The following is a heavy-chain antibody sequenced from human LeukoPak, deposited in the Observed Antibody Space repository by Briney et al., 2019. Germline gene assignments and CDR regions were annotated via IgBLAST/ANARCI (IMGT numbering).Heavy chain of an antibody. J-gene: IGHJ4*02. D-gene: IGHD3-22*01. CDR1: GGSFSGYY. V-gene: IGHV4-34*01. Sequence: PSETLSLTCAVYGGSFSGYYWSWLRQPPGKGLEWIGEINHSGSTNYNPSLKSRVTISVDTSKNQFSLKLSSVTAADTAVYYCARAPYYYDSSGYRGPYYFDYWGQGTLVTVSS. CDR3: ARAPYYYDSSGYRGPYYFDY. CDR2: INHSGST.